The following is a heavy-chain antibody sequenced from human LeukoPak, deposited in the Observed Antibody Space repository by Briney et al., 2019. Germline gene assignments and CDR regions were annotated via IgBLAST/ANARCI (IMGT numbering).Heavy chain of an antibody. CDR2: IYTSGST. CDR3: ARLTYYYDSSGYRYYFDY. J-gene: IGHJ4*02. V-gene: IGHV4-4*09. Sequence: SETLSLTCTVSGGSISSYYWSWIRQPPGKGLEWIGYIYTSGSTNYKPSLKSRVTISVDTSKNQFSLKLSSVTAADTAVYYCARLTYYYDSSGYRYYFDYWGQGTLVTVSS. D-gene: IGHD3-22*01. CDR1: GGSISSYY.